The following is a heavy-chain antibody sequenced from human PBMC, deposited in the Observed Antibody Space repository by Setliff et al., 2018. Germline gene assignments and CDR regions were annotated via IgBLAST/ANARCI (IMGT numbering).Heavy chain of an antibody. V-gene: IGHV5-10-1*01. CDR3: ARLGRERSTFAWLDA. D-gene: IGHD1-1*01. J-gene: IGHJ5*02. CDR2: IDPGDSYA. Sequence: VESLKLSCQASGYNFANHWIAWVRLMPGKGLEYMGRIDPGDSYADYSPSFEGLVTTSADKSRTTVYLQWTSLQASDTALYLCARLGRERSTFAWLDAWGQGTQVTVSS. CDR1: GYNFANHW.